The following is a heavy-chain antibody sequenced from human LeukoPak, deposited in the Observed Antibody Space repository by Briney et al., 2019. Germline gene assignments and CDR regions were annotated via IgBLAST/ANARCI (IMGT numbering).Heavy chain of an antibody. Sequence: PGGSLRLSCAASGFTFSSYAMSWVRQAPGKGLEWVSGISGSGGSTYYAGSVKGRFTISRDNSKNTLYLQMNSLRAEDTAVYYCAKTRAYYYDSSGYPDYWGQGTLVTVSS. CDR1: GFTFSSYA. J-gene: IGHJ4*02. D-gene: IGHD3-22*01. CDR3: AKTRAYYYDSSGYPDY. V-gene: IGHV3-23*01. CDR2: ISGSGGST.